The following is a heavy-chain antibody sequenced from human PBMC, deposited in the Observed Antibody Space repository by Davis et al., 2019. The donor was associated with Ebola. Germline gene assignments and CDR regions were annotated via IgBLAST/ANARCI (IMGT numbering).Heavy chain of an antibody. CDR1: GGTITTYY. Sequence: PGGSLRLSCTVSGGTITTYYWSWLRQPAGKGLEWIGRIYTSGDTKYTPSLKSRVAMSVDTSKNQFSLTLKSVTAADTAVYYCARDYPTTVEDVFDIWGQGTMVIVSS. J-gene: IGHJ3*02. D-gene: IGHD4-23*01. CDR2: IYTSGDT. V-gene: IGHV4-4*07. CDR3: ARDYPTTVEDVFDI.